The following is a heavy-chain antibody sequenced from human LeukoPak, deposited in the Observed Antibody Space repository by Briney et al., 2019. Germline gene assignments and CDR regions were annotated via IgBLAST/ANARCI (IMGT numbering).Heavy chain of an antibody. CDR2: ISGSGGST. CDR1: GFTFSSYA. V-gene: IGHV3-23*01. Sequence: GESLKISCAASGFTFSSYAMTWVRQAPGKDLEWVSGISGSGGSTFYADSVKGRFTISRDNYENTLYLHMNSLRADDTAVYYCAKDANSWFEYFPHWGQGTLVSVSS. J-gene: IGHJ1*01. CDR3: AKDANSWFEYFPH. D-gene: IGHD2/OR15-2a*01.